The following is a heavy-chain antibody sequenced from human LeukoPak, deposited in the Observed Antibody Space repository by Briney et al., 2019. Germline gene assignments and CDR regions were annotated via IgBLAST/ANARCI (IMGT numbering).Heavy chain of an antibody. CDR1: GFTFSDYY. V-gene: IGHV3-23*01. D-gene: IGHD3-10*01. CDR3: AKISGYFDY. CDR2: ITDSGGST. J-gene: IGHJ4*02. Sequence: PGGSLRLSCAASGFTFSDYYMSWIRQAPGRGLEWVSAITDSGGSTYYADSVKGRFTISRDNSKNTLFLQMTSLRAEDTALYYCAKISGYFDYWGRGTLVTVSS.